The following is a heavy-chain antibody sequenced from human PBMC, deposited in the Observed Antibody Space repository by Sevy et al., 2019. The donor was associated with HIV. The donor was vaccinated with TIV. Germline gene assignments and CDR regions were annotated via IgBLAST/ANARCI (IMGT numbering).Heavy chain of an antibody. CDR2: IRYDGSDK. CDR1: GFTFSNFG. CDR3: AKELAGPGRRYFDY. D-gene: IGHD2-15*01. Sequence: GGSLRLSYTASGFTFSNFGMHWVRQVPGKGLEWVTFIRYDGSDKYYAASVKGRFTISRDDSKNTLYLQMDSLRAQDTAIYYCAKELAGPGRRYFDYWGQGTLVTVSS. V-gene: IGHV3-30*02. J-gene: IGHJ4*02.